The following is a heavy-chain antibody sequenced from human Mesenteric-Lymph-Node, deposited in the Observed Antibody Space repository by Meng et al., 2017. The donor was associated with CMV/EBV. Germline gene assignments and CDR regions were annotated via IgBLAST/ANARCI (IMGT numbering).Heavy chain of an antibody. V-gene: IGHV4-31*11. CDR1: GAFFSSGGFY. Sequence: SETLSLTCAVSGAFFSSGGFYWGWIRQRPGRGLEWIGYVYYSGRAYYNPSLESRVTILLDASKNQFSLELNSVTPADTAMYYCTRRGEYELPTNWFDPWGQGILVTVSS. CDR3: TRRGEYELPTNWFDP. CDR2: VYYSGRA. D-gene: IGHD2-2*01. J-gene: IGHJ5*02.